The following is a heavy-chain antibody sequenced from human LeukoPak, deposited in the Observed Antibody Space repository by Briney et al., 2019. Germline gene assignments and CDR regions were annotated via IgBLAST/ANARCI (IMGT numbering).Heavy chain of an antibody. CDR2: ISGSGIAT. CDR1: GFTLNNYA. D-gene: IGHD3-22*01. V-gene: IGHV3-23*01. J-gene: IGHJ4*02. CDR3: ARMWSYYYDSSDYNYYFDY. Sequence: GGSLRLSCAASGFTLNNYAMTWVRQAPGKGLEWVSAISGSGIATYYADSVKGRFTISRDNSRNTLYLQMISLRAEDTAVYYCARMWSYYYDSSDYNYYFDYWGQGTLVTVSS.